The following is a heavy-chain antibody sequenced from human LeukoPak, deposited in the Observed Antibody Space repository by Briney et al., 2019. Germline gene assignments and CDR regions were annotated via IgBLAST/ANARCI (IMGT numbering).Heavy chain of an antibody. CDR2: IYYSGST. J-gene: IGHJ3*02. CDR3: ARDRDHAFDI. D-gene: IGHD3-10*01. V-gene: IGHV4-59*12. CDR1: GGSISSYY. Sequence: ASETLSHTCTVSGGSISSYYWSWIRQPPGKGLEWIGYIYYSGSTNYNPSLKSRVTISVDTSKNQFSLKLSSVTAADTAVYYCARDRDHAFDIWGHGTMVTVSS.